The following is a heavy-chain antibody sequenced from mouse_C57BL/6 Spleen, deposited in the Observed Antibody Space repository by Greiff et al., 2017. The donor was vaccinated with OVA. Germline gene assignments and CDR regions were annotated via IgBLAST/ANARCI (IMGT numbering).Heavy chain of an antibody. V-gene: IGHV5-6*01. CDR2: ISSGGSYT. D-gene: IGHD2-3*01. CDR3: ARQGNDGYYLYAMDY. J-gene: IGHJ4*01. Sequence: EVQVVESGGDLVKPGGSLKLSCAASGFTFSSYGMSWVRQTPDKRLEWVATISSGGSYTYYPDSVKGRFTISRDHAKNTLYLQMSSLKSEDTAMYYCARQGNDGYYLYAMDYWGQGTSVTVSS. CDR1: GFTFSSYG.